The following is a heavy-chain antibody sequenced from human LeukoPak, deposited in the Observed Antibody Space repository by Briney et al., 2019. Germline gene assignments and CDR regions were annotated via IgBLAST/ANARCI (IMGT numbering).Heavy chain of an antibody. CDR1: GFTFSSYA. V-gene: IGHV3-23*01. Sequence: PGGSLRLSRAASGFTFSSYAMSWVRQAPGKGLEWVSAISGSGGSTYYADSVKGRFTISRDNSKNTLYLQMNSLRAEDTAVYYCAKGDSSGYYSLGNYWGQGTLVTVSS. D-gene: IGHD3-22*01. J-gene: IGHJ4*02. CDR2: ISGSGGST. CDR3: AKGDSSGYYSLGNY.